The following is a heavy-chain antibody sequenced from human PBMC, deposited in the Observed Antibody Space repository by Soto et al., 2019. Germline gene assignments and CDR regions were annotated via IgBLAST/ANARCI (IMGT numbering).Heavy chain of an antibody. CDR3: AKSSGKYYPESRVMHV. Sequence: QVQVVESGGGVVQPGRSLRLSCAASGFTFNTCAMHWVLQAPGKGLEWVALISYDASHTDYADSVKGRFTISRDSSDNTLSLIMNSLRPEDTAVYYCAKSSGKYYPESRVMHVWGQGITVTVSS. J-gene: IGHJ6*02. V-gene: IGHV3-30*18. D-gene: IGHD1-26*01. CDR2: ISYDASHT. CDR1: GFTFNTCA.